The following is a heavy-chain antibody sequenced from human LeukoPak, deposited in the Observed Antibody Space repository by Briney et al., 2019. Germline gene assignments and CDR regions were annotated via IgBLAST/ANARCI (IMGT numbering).Heavy chain of an antibody. V-gene: IGHV4-59*01. Sequence: SETLSLTCTVSGASISSYYWSWIRQSPGKGLEWIGYVHHTGSRSYNPSLKSRVTISLDRDKSQFSLKLTSVTAPDTAVYYCARDRAPSGRCRFDFGGRGALVTVSS. J-gene: IGHJ4*02. CDR3: ARDRAPSGRCRFDF. CDR1: GASISSYY. CDR2: VHHTGSR. D-gene: IGHD6-25*01.